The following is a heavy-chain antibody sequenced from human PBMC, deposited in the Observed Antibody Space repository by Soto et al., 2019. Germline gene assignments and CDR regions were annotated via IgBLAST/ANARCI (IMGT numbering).Heavy chain of an antibody. Sequence: ASVKVSCKAAGYTFTGYYMHWVRQAPGQGLEWMGWINPNSGGTNYAQKFQGRVTMTRDTSISTAYMELSRLRSDDTAVYYCARVGRGSSNDPGDYSGQGTLVTVSS. CDR2: INPNSGGT. V-gene: IGHV1-2*02. CDR1: GYTFTGYY. CDR3: ARVGRGSSNDPGDY. J-gene: IGHJ4*02. D-gene: IGHD6-6*01.